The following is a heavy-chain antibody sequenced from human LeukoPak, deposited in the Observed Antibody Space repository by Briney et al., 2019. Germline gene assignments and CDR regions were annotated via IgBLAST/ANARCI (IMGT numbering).Heavy chain of an antibody. J-gene: IGHJ4*02. Sequence: GGSLRLSCAVSGFNLSNYWMHWVRQAPGKGLVWVSRMNSDGRATTYADSVKGRFTISRDNAKNTLYLQMNSLRAEDTAVYYCAREFEATGFWALDYWGQGTLVTASS. CDR1: GFNLSNYW. CDR3: AREFEATGFWALDY. D-gene: IGHD3-16*01. CDR2: MNSDGRAT. V-gene: IGHV3-74*01.